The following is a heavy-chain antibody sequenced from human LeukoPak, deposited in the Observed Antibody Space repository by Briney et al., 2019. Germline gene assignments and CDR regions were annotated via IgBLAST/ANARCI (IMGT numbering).Heavy chain of an antibody. D-gene: IGHD6-13*01. V-gene: IGHV1-18*01. CDR1: GYTFTSYG. J-gene: IGHJ4*02. Sequence: ASVKVSCKASGYTFTSYGIIWVRQAPGQGLEWMGWISAYNGNTNYAQNLQGRVTMTTDTSTSTAYMELRSLRSDDTAVYYCARGEQQLVGGSYFDYWGQGTLVTVSS. CDR2: ISAYNGNT. CDR3: ARGEQQLVGGSYFDY.